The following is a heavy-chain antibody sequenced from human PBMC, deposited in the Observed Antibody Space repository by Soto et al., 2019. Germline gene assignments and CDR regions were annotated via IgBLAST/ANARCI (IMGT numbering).Heavy chain of an antibody. J-gene: IGHJ3*02. D-gene: IGHD3-9*01. Sequence: PSETLSLTCTVSGGSISSSSYYWGWIRQPPGKGLEWIGSIYYSGSTYYNPSLKSRVTISVDTSKNQFSLKLSSVTAADTAVYYCARHGPPDVLRYFVLQNAFDIWGQGTMVTVSS. V-gene: IGHV4-39*01. CDR1: GGSISSSSYY. CDR2: IYYSGST. CDR3: ARHGPPDVLRYFVLQNAFDI.